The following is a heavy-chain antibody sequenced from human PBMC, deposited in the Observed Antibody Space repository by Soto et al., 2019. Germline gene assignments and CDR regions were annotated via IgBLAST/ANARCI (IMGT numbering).Heavy chain of an antibody. CDR2: IYYSGST. D-gene: IGHD3-3*01. V-gene: IGHV4-59*01. CDR1: GGTISSYY. Sequence: PSETLSLTCTVSGGTISSYYWSWIRQPPGKGLEWIGYIYYSGSTNYNPSLKSRVTISVDTSKNQFSLKLSSVTAADTAVYYCARDNYDFWSGYSKYNWFDPWSQGTLVTVSS. CDR3: ARDNYDFWSGYSKYNWFDP. J-gene: IGHJ5*02.